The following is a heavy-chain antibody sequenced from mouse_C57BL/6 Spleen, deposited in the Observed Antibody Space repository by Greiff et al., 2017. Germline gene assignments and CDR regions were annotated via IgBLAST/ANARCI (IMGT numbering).Heavy chain of an antibody. D-gene: IGHD2-2*01. Sequence: EVKLVESGGGLVQPGGSMKLSCVASGFTFSNYWMNWVRQSPEKGLEWVAQIRLKSDNYATHYAESVKGRFTISRDDSKSSVYLQMSNLRAEDTGIYYCTTMVTTRGDYWGQGTTLTVSS. CDR2: IRLKSDNYAT. V-gene: IGHV6-3*01. CDR3: TTMVTTRGDY. J-gene: IGHJ2*01. CDR1: GFTFSNYW.